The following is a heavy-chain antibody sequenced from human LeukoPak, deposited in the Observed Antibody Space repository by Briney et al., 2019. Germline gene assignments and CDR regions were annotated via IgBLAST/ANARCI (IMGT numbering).Heavy chain of an antibody. CDR3: AKSDCSYISGYVLDY. D-gene: IGHD6-25*01. V-gene: IGHV3-23*01. CDR2: ISGSGDNI. J-gene: IGHJ4*02. Sequence: PGGSLRLSCAASGFTFSSYAMSWVRQAPGKGLEWVSAISGSGDNIYYADSVKGRFTISRDSSKKTLYLQMNILRAEDTAVYYCAKSDCSYISGYVLDYWGQGTQVTVSS. CDR1: GFTFSSYA.